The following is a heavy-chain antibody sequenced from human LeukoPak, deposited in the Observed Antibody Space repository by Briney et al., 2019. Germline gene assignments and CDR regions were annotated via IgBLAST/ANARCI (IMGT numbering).Heavy chain of an antibody. J-gene: IGHJ4*02. CDR3: AKDHPQGDGYYDY. D-gene: IGHD3-22*01. CDR2: ISGSGGST. V-gene: IGHV3-23*01. Sequence: GGSLRLSCAASGFTFSSYAMTWVRQAPRKGLEGVSVISGSGGSTYYADSVKGRFTISRDNSKSTLYLQMDSLRAEDTALYYCAKDHPQGDGYYDYWGQGTLVTVSS. CDR1: GFTFSSYA.